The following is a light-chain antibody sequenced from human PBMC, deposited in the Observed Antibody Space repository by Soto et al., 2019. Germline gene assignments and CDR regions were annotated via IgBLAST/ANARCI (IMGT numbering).Light chain of an antibody. CDR3: SSFTSSNTRM. V-gene: IGLV2-14*01. Sequence: QSALTQPASVSGFPGQSITISCTGTSSDVGGYNYVSWYQQHTGKAPKLMIYEVSNRPSGVSNSFSGSKSGNTPSLTISGLQAEDEAEYNFSSFTSSNTRMFSGGTKLTGL. CDR2: EVS. CDR1: SSDVGGYNY. J-gene: IGLJ3*02.